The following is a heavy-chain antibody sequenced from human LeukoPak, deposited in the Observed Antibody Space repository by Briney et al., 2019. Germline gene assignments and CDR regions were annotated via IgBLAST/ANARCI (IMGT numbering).Heavy chain of an antibody. Sequence: PGGSLRLSCAASGFTFSSYWMSWVRQAPGKGLEWVANIKQDGSEEYYVDSVKGRFTISRDNAKNSLYLQMNSLRAEDTAVYYCARDFPYYYYDSSGPSLGFDYWGQGTLVTVSS. CDR1: GFTFSSYW. CDR2: IKQDGSEE. D-gene: IGHD3-22*01. CDR3: ARDFPYYYYDSSGPSLGFDY. J-gene: IGHJ4*02. V-gene: IGHV3-7*01.